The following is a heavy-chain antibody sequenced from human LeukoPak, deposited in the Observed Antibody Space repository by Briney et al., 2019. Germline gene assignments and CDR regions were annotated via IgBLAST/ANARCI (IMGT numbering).Heavy chain of an antibody. CDR1: GFTFSSYW. Sequence: GGSLRLSCAASGFTFSSYWMHWVRQAPGKGLVWVSRINSDGSSTSYADSVKGRFTISRDDAKNTLYLQMNSLRAEDTAVYYCAKLSSGGYGSGSYYNFDYWGQGTLVTVSS. CDR3: AKLSSGGYGSGSYYNFDY. V-gene: IGHV3-74*01. CDR2: INSDGSST. D-gene: IGHD3-10*01. J-gene: IGHJ4*02.